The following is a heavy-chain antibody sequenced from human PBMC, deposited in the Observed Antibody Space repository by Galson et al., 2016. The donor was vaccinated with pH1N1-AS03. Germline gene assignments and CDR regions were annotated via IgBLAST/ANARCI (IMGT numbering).Heavy chain of an antibody. J-gene: IGHJ4*02. CDR3: TALCF. CDR2: ITWNSDSI. D-gene: IGHD2-21*01. CDR1: GFTFDDYA. Sequence: SLRLSCAASGFTFDDYAMHWVRLAPGKGLEWVSGITWNSDSIGYADSVKGRFTISRDNAQNSLYLQMNSLRSEDTALYYCTALCFWGQGTLVTVGS. V-gene: IGHV3-9*01.